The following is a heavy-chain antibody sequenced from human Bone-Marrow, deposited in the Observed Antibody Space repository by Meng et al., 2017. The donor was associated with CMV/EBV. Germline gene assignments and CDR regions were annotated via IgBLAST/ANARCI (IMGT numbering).Heavy chain of an antibody. D-gene: IGHD6-13*01. V-gene: IGHV6-1*01. CDR3: ARDRGEQQLGNYYYYGMDV. Sequence: NSAAWNWIRQSPSRGLEWLGRTYYRSKWYNDYAVSVKSRITINPDTSKNQFSLQLNSVTPEDTAVYYCARDRGEQQLGNYYYYGMDVWGQGTTVTVSS. J-gene: IGHJ6*02. CDR2: TYYRSKWYN. CDR1: NSAA.